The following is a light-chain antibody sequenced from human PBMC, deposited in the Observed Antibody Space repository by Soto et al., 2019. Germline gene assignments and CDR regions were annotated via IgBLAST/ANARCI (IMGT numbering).Light chain of an antibody. CDR2: WAS. V-gene: IGKV4-1*01. CDR3: QQYYRTPQT. Sequence: DIVMSQSPDSLAVSLGARATFNCKSSQSILHSSTNRNYLAWYQQKPGQPLRLLFYWASTRASGVPDRFSASGSATDFTLTISTLQSEDVAVYHCQQYYRTPQTFCQGTKVEIK. CDR1: QSILHSSTNRNY. J-gene: IGKJ1*01.